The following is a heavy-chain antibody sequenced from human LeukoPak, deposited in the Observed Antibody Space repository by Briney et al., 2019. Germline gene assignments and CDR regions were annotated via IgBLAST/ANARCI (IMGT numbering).Heavy chain of an antibody. CDR3: ARGLISSSSRDTYDY. J-gene: IGHJ4*02. CDR1: GYSFSTHW. Sequence: ASVKVSCKASGYSFSTHWMHWVRQAPGQGLEWMGIINPSGGFTSYAQKLQGRVTVTRDMSTSTVYMELSNLRSEDTAVYYCARGLISSSSRDTYDYWGQGTLVTVSS. D-gene: IGHD6-6*01. CDR2: INPSGGFT. V-gene: IGHV1-46*01.